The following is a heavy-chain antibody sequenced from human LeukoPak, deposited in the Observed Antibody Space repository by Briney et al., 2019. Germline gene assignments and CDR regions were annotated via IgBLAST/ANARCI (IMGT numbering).Heavy chain of an antibody. V-gene: IGHV4-59*01. D-gene: IGHD1-26*01. Sequence: PSETLSLPCTVSGGSISNNYWSWIRQPPGKGLEWIGHFHDSESTNYNPSLKSRVTISVDTSKNQFSLKLSSVTAADTAVYYCARGDPSGRPGIAFDYWGQGTLVTVSS. CDR2: FHDSEST. CDR1: GGSISNNY. CDR3: ARGDPSGRPGIAFDY. J-gene: IGHJ4*02.